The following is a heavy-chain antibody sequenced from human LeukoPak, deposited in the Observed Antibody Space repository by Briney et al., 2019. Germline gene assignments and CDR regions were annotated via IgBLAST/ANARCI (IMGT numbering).Heavy chain of an antibody. J-gene: IGHJ5*02. Sequence: GGSLRLSCAASGFTFSSYGMHWVRQAPGKGLEWVAFIRYDGSNKYYADSVKGRFTISRDNSKNTLYLQMNSLRAEDTAVYYCAKEKQGRFGELLNWFDPWGQGTLVTVSS. D-gene: IGHD1-26*01. CDR2: IRYDGSNK. CDR1: GFTFSSYG. V-gene: IGHV3-30*02. CDR3: AKEKQGRFGELLNWFDP.